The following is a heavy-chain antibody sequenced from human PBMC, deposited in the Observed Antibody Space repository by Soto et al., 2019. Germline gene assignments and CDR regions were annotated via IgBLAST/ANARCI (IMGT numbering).Heavy chain of an antibody. Sequence: PSETLSLTCTVSGDSLSSGGHYWSWIRQHPGKGLEWIGHIYDSVNTYYSPSLRSRVTISADMSKNQFSLNLRSVTAADTAVYYCASYDNREYFAILTGYWGQGTLGTVSS. CDR2: IYDSVNT. CDR3: ASYDNREYFAILTGY. D-gene: IGHD3-9*01. J-gene: IGHJ4*02. CDR1: GDSLSSGGHY. V-gene: IGHV4-31*03.